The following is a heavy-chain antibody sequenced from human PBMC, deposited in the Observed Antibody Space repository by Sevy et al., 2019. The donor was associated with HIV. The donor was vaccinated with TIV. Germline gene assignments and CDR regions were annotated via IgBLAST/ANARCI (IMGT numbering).Heavy chain of an antibody. CDR2: LYSNGST. V-gene: IGHV4-61*02. Sequence: SETLSLTCAVSGGSMSSGSYYWTWIRQPAGKGLEWIGRLYSNGSTNYDPSLKSRVTTSADTSKNQFSQKLGSLTAADTAVYYCATSRRYYASGKPEDLFDYWGQGTQVTVSS. CDR1: GGSMSSGSYY. J-gene: IGHJ4*02. CDR3: ATSRRYYASGKPEDLFDY. D-gene: IGHD3-10*01.